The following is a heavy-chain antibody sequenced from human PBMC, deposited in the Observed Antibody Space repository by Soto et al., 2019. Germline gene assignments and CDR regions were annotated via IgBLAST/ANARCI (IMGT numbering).Heavy chain of an antibody. CDR3: PRDPPADSH. V-gene: IGHV3-53*01. Sequence: EVQLVESGGGLIQPGGSLRLSCAASGFTVSNNYMSWVRQAPGKGLEWVSLIYSGGNTLYADSVRGRFTISRDGSKNSLYLQMNSRRAEDTAVYYCPRDPPADSHWGQGTLVTVSS. D-gene: IGHD2-2*01. CDR1: GFTVSNNY. J-gene: IGHJ4*02. CDR2: IYSGGNT.